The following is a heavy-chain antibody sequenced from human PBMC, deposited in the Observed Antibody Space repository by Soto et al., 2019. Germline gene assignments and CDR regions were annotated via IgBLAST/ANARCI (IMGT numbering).Heavy chain of an antibody. CDR1: GYTFTSYY. D-gene: IGHD6-19*01. CDR2: INPSGGDT. V-gene: IGHV1-46*03. CDR3: ARGSTTGWYYF. Sequence: QVQLVQSGAEVKKPGASVKVSCKASGYTFTSYYMHWVRQAPGEGLEWMGMINPSGGDTSYTQKFQGRVTMNKATAQSTVYMDLSSLTSEDTAVYYCARGSTTGWYYFWGQGTLVTVSS. J-gene: IGHJ4*02.